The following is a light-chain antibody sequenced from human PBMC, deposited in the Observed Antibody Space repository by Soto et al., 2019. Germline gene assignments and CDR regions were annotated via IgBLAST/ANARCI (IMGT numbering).Light chain of an antibody. Sequence: EIVMTQSPATLSVPPGERATLSCRASQSVSSDLAWYQQKPGQAPRLLIYGASTRAIGIPARFSGSGSGTDFTLTISRLEPEDFAVYYCQQYGSSPRTFGQGTKVDIK. CDR1: QSVSSD. V-gene: IGKV3-15*01. CDR2: GAS. CDR3: QQYGSSPRT. J-gene: IGKJ1*01.